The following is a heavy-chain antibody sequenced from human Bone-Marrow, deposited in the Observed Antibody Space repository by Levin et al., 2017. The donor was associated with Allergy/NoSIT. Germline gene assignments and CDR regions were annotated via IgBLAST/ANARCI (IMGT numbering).Heavy chain of an antibody. J-gene: IGHJ3*02. CDR3: TRGGDYSLDSFDI. V-gene: IGHV3-13*01. CDR2: IGAAADT. CDR1: GFSFDIYD. Sequence: SCAASGFSFDIYDMHWVRQTTGKGLEWVSSIGAAADTYYPASVKGRFTISRENAKNSLYLQMNSLRAEDTAVYFCTRGGDYSLDSFDIWGHGTMVTVSS. D-gene: IGHD2-15*01.